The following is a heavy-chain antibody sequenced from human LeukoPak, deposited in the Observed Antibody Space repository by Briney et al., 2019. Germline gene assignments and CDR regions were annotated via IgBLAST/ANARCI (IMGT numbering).Heavy chain of an antibody. CDR1: GYTFTSYY. J-gene: IGHJ3*02. CDR2: INPSGGST. CDR3: ARLCGGDCYLGDAFDI. Sequence: GASVKVSCKASGYTFTSYYMHWVRQAPGQGLEWMGIINPSGGSTSYAQKFQGRVTMTRDTSTSTVYMELSSLRSEDTAVYYCARLCGGDCYLGDAFDIWGQGTMVTVSS. V-gene: IGHV1-46*03. D-gene: IGHD2-21*01.